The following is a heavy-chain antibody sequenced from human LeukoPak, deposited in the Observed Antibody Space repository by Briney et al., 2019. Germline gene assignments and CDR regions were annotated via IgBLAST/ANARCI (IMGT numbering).Heavy chain of an antibody. CDR1: GYTFTSYG. V-gene: IGHV1-18*01. CDR3: ATSGIAVAGAHYYYGMDV. J-gene: IGHJ6*02. CDR2: ISAYNGNT. D-gene: IGHD6-19*01. Sequence: ASVKVSCKASGYTFTSYGISWVRQAPGQGLEWMGWISAYNGNTNYAQKLQGRVTMTTDTSTSTAYMELRSLRSDDTAVYYCATSGIAVAGAHYYYGMDVWGQGTTVTVSS.